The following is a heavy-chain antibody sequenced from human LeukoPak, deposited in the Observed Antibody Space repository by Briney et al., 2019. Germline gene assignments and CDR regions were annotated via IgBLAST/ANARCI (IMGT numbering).Heavy chain of an antibody. CDR2: VSYDGSYK. Sequence: PGRSLRLSCAAAGFTFSKFAMHWVRQAPGKGLEWVAVVSYDGSYKYYADSVKGRFTISRDNSKNTLYLQMNSLRAEDTAVYYCAKDSGWEPPGWYFDLWGRGTLVTVSS. V-gene: IGHV3-30*04. CDR3: AKDSGWEPPGWYFDL. J-gene: IGHJ2*01. CDR1: GFTFSKFA. D-gene: IGHD1-26*01.